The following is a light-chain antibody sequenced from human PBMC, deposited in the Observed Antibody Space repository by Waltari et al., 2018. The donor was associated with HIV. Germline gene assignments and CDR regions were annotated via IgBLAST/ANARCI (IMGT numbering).Light chain of an antibody. CDR3: LLSYSGGPWV. CDR1: TGAVTSGHY. J-gene: IGLJ3*02. V-gene: IGLV7-46*01. Sequence: QAVVTQEPSLTVSPGDTVTLTCGSSTGAVTSGHYPYWFQQKPGQAPTTVIYDTKNKPAWTPARFSGFLVRDKAALTLSGAQPEDEADYYCLLSYSGGPWVFGGGTKLTVL. CDR2: DTK.